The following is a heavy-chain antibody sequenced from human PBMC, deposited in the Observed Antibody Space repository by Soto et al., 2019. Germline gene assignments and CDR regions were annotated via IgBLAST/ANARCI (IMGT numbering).Heavy chain of an antibody. V-gene: IGHV4-59*01. CDR3: ARSFYESSGYYPL. D-gene: IGHD3-22*01. CDR2: IYYTGST. CDR1: GGSISSYY. Sequence: SETLSLTCTVSGGSISSYYWSWIRQPPGKGLEWIGYIYYTGSTSYNPSLKSRVTISVDTSKTQFSLKLSSVTAADTALYYCARSFYESSGYYPLWGQGTLVTVSS. J-gene: IGHJ4*02.